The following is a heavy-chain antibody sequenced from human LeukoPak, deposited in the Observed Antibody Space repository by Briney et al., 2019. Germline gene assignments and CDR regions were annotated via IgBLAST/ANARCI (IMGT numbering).Heavy chain of an antibody. Sequence: GGSLRLSCVVSGFTVSSNHMNWVRQAPGKGLEWVSVIYSGGSTKYADSVKGRFTISRDNSKNTLYLQMNSLRAEDTAMYYCANYYDSSGYYPGGFDVWGQGTMVTVSS. D-gene: IGHD3-22*01. CDR1: GFTVSSNH. CDR2: IYSGGST. CDR3: ANYYDSSGYYPGGFDV. J-gene: IGHJ3*01. V-gene: IGHV3-66*01.